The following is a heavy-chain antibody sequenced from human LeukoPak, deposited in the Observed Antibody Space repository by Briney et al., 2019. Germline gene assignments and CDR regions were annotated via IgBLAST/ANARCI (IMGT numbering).Heavy chain of an antibody. V-gene: IGHV1-24*01. CDR3: ATRSILGYYYHYVDV. J-gene: IGHJ6*03. CDR2: FDPEDVET. CDR1: GYIVSEFT. D-gene: IGHD3-22*01. Sequence: ASVKVSCKVSGYIVSEFTIHWVRQTPGRRLEWMGGFDPEDVETVYSQMFKGRLTLTEDTSTNTAYMELTGLTSADTAIYYCATRSILGYYYHYVDVWGKGTPVTVSS.